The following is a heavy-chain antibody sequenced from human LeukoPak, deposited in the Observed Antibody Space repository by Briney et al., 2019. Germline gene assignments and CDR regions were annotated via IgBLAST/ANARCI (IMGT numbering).Heavy chain of an antibody. V-gene: IGHV4-4*09. D-gene: IGHD2-15*01. CDR3: ARQGPGGRSFDY. CDR1: GGSISSYY. J-gene: IGHJ4*02. CDR2: IYTSGST. Sequence: SETLSLTCTVSGGSISSYYWNWIRQPPGKGLEWIGYIYTSGSTNYNPSLKSRVTISVDTSKNQFSLKLSSVTAAYTAVYYCARQGPGGRSFDYWGQGTLVTVSS.